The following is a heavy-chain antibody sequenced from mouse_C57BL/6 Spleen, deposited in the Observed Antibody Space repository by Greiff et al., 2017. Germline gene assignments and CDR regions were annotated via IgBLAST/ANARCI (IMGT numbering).Heavy chain of an antibody. CDR1: GFTFSDYY. CDR3: ARYYGSSYGYAMDY. V-gene: IGHV5-16*01. Sequence: EVKLVESEGGLVQPGSSMKLSCTASGFTFSDYYMAWVRQVPEKGLEWVANINYDGSSTYYLDSLKSRFIISRDNAKNILYLQMSSLKSEDTATYYCARYYGSSYGYAMDYWGQGTSVTVSS. J-gene: IGHJ4*01. CDR2: INYDGSST. D-gene: IGHD1-1*01.